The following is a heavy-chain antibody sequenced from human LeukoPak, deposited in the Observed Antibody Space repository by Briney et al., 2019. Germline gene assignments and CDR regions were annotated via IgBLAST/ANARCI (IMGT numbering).Heavy chain of an antibody. J-gene: IGHJ4*02. Sequence: SETLSLTCTVSGGSISSSSYYWGWIRQPPGKGLEWIGNIYYSGSTYYNPSLKSRVTLSVDTSKNQFSLKLSSVTAADTAVYYCARGPPPDFDYWGRGTLVTVSS. CDR1: GGSISSSSYY. CDR2: IYYSGST. CDR3: ARGPPPDFDY. V-gene: IGHV4-39*07.